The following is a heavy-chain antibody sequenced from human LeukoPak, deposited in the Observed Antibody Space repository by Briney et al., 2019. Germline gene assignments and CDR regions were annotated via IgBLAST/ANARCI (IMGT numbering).Heavy chain of an antibody. V-gene: IGHV3-9*03. CDR2: ISWNSGSI. Sequence: GGSLRLSRAASGFTFDDYAMHWVRQAPGKGLEWVSGISWNSGSIGYADSVKGRFTISRDNAKNSLYLQMNSLRAEDMALYYCAKSTDYDFWSGRSDYWGQGTLVTVSS. CDR3: AKSTDYDFWSGRSDY. CDR1: GFTFDDYA. J-gene: IGHJ4*02. D-gene: IGHD3-3*01.